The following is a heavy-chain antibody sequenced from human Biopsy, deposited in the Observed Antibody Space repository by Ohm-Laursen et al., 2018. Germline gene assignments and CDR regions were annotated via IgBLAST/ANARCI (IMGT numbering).Heavy chain of an antibody. CDR2: IFYDGSNT. J-gene: IGHJ6*02. CDR1: EFTFNNYG. D-gene: IGHD5-18*01. Sequence: SLRLSCAASEFTFNNYGMQWVRQAPGKGLEWVAFIFYDGSNTYYADSVKGRFTISRDNSRDTLYLQMSSLRAEDTAVYYCAKDRYNYTPIGGFSMDVWGQGTSVTVSS. CDR3: AKDRYNYTPIGGFSMDV. V-gene: IGHV3-30*18.